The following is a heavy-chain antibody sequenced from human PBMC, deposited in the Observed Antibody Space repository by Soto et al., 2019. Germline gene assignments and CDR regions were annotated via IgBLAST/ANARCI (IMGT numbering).Heavy chain of an antibody. V-gene: IGHV1-8*01. J-gene: IGHJ6*03. Sequence: ASVKVSCKASGYTFTSYDINWVRQATGQGLEWMGWMNPNSGNTGYAQKFQGRVTTTRNTSTSTAYMELSSLRSEDTAVLYCAREPSGFMVYYYYMDVWGKGTTVTVSS. CDR3: AREPSGFMVYYYYMDV. CDR2: MNPNSGNT. CDR1: GYTFTSYD. D-gene: IGHD2-8*01.